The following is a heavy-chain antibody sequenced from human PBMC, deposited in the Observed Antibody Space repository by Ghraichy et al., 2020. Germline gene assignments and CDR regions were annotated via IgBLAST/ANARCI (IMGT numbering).Heavy chain of an antibody. J-gene: IGHJ2*01. CDR2: SDPEDGET. CDR3: ATDSGSYGDHFWYFDL. CDR1: GYTLTELS. V-gene: IGHV1-24*01. Sequence: ASVKVSCKVSGYTLTELSMHWVRQAPGKGLEWMGGSDPEDGETIYAQKFQGRVTMTEDTSTDTAYMELSSLRSEDTAVYYCATDSGSYGDHFWYFDLWGRGTLVTVSS. D-gene: IGHD1-26*01.